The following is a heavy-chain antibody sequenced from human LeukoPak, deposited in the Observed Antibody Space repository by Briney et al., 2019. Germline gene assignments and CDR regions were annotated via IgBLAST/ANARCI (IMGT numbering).Heavy chain of an antibody. CDR1: GFTFSSYN. CDR3: AKEIYYDSSAFFDY. J-gene: IGHJ4*02. CDR2: ISYDGSNE. D-gene: IGHD3-22*01. Sequence: GGSLRLSCAASGFTFSSYNMHWVRQAPGKGLEWVGLISYDGSNEYYADSVKGRFTISRDNSKNTLYLQMNSLRTEDTAVYFCAKEIYYDSSAFFDYWGQGTLVTVSS. V-gene: IGHV3-30*18.